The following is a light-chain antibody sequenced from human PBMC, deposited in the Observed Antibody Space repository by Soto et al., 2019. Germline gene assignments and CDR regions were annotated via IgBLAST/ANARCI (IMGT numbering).Light chain of an antibody. CDR3: QQYGSSPNT. V-gene: IGKV3-20*01. CDR1: QSVSSSY. J-gene: IGKJ2*01. CDR2: GAS. Sequence: EIVLTQSPGTLSLSRGERATLSCRASQSVSSSYLAWYQQKPGQAPRLLIYGASIRATGIPDRFSGSGSGTDFTLTISRLEPEDFAVYYCQQYGSSPNTFGQGTKLEIK.